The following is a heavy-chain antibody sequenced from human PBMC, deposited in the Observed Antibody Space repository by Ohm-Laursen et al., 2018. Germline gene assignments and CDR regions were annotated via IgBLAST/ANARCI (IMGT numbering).Heavy chain of an antibody. CDR2: MNPNSGNT. D-gene: IGHD3-22*01. J-gene: IGHJ1*01. Sequence: SVKVSCKASGYTFTSYDINWVRQATGQGLEWMGWMNPNSGNTGYAQKFQGRVTMTRNTSISTAYMELSSLRSEDTAVYYCARSYYYDSSGYYYEAEYFQHWGQGTLVTVSS. CDR1: GYTFTSYD. CDR3: ARSYYYDSSGYYYEAEYFQH. V-gene: IGHV1-8*01.